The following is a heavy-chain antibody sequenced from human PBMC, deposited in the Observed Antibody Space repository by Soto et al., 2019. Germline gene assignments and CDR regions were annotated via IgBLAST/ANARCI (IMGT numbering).Heavy chain of an antibody. CDR3: ATARYKSKYYYYGMDV. CDR2: IKSKTDGGTT. J-gene: IGHJ6*02. CDR1: GFTFSNAW. Sequence: EVQLVESGGGLVKPGGSLRLSCAASGFTFSNAWMSWVRQAPGKGLEWVGRIKSKTDGGTTDYAAPVKGRFTISRDDSKNSLLLQMNSLKTEDTAVYYCATARYKSKYYYYGMDVWGQGTTVTVSS. D-gene: IGHD3-9*01. V-gene: IGHV3-15*01.